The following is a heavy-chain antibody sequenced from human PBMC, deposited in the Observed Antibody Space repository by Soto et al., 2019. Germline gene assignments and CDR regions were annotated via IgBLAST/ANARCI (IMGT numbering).Heavy chain of an antibody. V-gene: IGHV3-11*05. CDR3: ASLQPPAYFDY. CDR2: ISTSSSYT. CDR1: GFTFSDHY. Sequence: QVQLVESGGGLVKPGGSLRLSCVASGFTFSDHYMTWIRQAPGKGLEWLSYISTSSSYTNYADSVKGRFTISRDNAMNYFYRKRNTREAEDRAVYSCASLQPPAYFDYWGQGTLVPVSS. J-gene: IGHJ4*02.